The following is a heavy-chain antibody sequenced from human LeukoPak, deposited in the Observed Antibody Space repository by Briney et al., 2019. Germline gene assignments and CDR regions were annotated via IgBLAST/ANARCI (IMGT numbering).Heavy chain of an antibody. D-gene: IGHD2/OR15-2a*01. CDR1: GFTFSSYA. J-gene: IGHJ4*02. Sequence: PGGSLRLSCAASGFTFSSYAMSWVRQAPGKGLESVSLISSGGGTYYADSVKGRFTISRDNSKNALYLQMNSLRGEDTAVYYCARGGLLSGGSPSPPFDDWGQGTLVTVSS. CDR3: ARGGLLSGGSPSPPFDD. CDR2: ISSGGGT. V-gene: IGHV3-53*01.